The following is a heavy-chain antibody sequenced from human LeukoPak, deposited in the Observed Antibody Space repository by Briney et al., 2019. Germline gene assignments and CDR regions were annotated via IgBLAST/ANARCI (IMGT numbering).Heavy chain of an antibody. CDR2: TYYSAST. CDR3: AISSGWDTDY. J-gene: IGHJ4*02. CDR1: GGSISSSSYY. D-gene: IGHD6-19*01. Sequence: SETLSLTCTVSGGSISSSSYYWGWIRQPPGKGLEWLGSTYYSASTYYNPSLKGRVTISVDTSNNQFSLKLSSVTAAETAVYYCAISSGWDTDYWGQGTLATVSS. V-gene: IGHV4-39*01.